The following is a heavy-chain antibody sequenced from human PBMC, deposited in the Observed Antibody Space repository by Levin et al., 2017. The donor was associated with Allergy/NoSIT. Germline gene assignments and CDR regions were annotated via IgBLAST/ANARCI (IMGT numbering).Heavy chain of an antibody. CDR3: ARRYGSGSYYGLLGYYYYYYMDV. CDR2: IYYSGST. CDR1: GGSISSGDYY. J-gene: IGHJ6*03. Sequence: SETLSLTCTVSGGSISSGDYYWSWIRQPPGKGLEWIGYIYYSGSTYYNPSLKSRVTISVDTSKNQFSLKLSSVTAADTAVYYCARRYGSGSYYGLLGYYYYYYMDVWGKGTTVTVSS. D-gene: IGHD3-10*01. V-gene: IGHV4-30-4*01.